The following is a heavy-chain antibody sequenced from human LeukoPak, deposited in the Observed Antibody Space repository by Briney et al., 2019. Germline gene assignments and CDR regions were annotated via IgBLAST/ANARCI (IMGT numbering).Heavy chain of an antibody. Sequence: ASVKVSCKASGYTFTSYDINWLRQATGQGPEWMGWMNPNSGATGYAQKFQGRVTITADESTSTAYMELSSLRSEDTAVYYCARFSGWHLAYLDYWGQGTLVTVSS. CDR3: ARFSGWHLAYLDY. V-gene: IGHV1-8*01. D-gene: IGHD6-19*01. CDR2: MNPNSGAT. CDR1: GYTFTSYD. J-gene: IGHJ4*02.